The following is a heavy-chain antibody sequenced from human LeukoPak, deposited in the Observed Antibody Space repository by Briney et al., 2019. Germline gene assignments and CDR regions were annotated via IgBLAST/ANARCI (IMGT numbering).Heavy chain of an antibody. Sequence: NSSETLSLTCTVSGASIISDTYYWGWIRQPPGKGLEWIGSIYYSGSTYYSPSLKSRVTMSVDTSTNQFSLKLISVTAADTALYYCARNFYASSGYYLDDFYFDFWGQGTLATVSS. CDR3: ARNFYASSGYYLDDFYFDF. CDR1: GASIISDTYY. V-gene: IGHV4-39*07. J-gene: IGHJ4*02. CDR2: IYYSGST. D-gene: IGHD3-22*01.